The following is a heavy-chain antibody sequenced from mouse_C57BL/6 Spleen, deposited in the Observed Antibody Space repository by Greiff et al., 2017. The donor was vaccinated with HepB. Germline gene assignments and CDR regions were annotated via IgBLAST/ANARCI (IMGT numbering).Heavy chain of an antibody. CDR2: IDPSDSYT. D-gene: IGHD5-1-1*01. Sequence: QVQLQQPGAELVMPGASVKLSCKASGYTFTSYWMHWVKQRPGQGLEWIGEIDPSDSYTNYNQKFKGKSTLTVDKSSSTAYMQLSSLPSEDSAVYYCARVKNSYRGAMDYWGQGTSVTVSS. CDR1: GYTFTSYW. CDR3: ARVKNSYRGAMDY. J-gene: IGHJ4*01. V-gene: IGHV1-69*01.